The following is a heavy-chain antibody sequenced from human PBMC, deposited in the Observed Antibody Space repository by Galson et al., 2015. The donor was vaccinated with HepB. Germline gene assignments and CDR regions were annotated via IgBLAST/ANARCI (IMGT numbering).Heavy chain of an antibody. CDR2: ISSSSSYI. CDR3: ARLRIVGATMVDY. Sequence: SLRLSCAASGFTFSSYSMNWVRQAPGKGLEWVSSISSSSSYIYYADSVKGRFTISRDNAKNSLYLQMNSLRAEDTAVYYCARLRIVGATMVDYWGQGTLVTVSS. J-gene: IGHJ4*02. CDR1: GFTFSSYS. V-gene: IGHV3-21*01. D-gene: IGHD1-26*01.